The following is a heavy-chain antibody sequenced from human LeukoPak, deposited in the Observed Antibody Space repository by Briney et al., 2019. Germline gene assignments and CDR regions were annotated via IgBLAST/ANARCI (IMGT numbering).Heavy chain of an antibody. J-gene: IGHJ6*03. D-gene: IGHD3-10*01. V-gene: IGHV4-39*01. CDR2: IYYSGST. CDR1: GGSISSSSYY. CDR3: ASVRRGFGESSKYYSYYYMHV. Sequence: SETLSFTCTISGGSISSSSYYWGWIRQPPGKGLEWIGNIYYSGSTYYNPSLKSRVTISVDTSNNQFSLKLSAVTAADTAVYYCASVRRGFGESSKYYSYYYMHVWGNGTTVTVSS.